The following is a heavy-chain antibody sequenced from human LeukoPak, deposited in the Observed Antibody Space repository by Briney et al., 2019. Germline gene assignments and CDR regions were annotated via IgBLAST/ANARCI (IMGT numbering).Heavy chain of an antibody. CDR3: ARDLRSSGYYAFDY. CDR1: GFTFSSYG. D-gene: IGHD3-22*01. V-gene: IGHV3-21*01. Sequence: GGSLRLSCAASGFTFSSYGMNWVRQAPGKGLEWVSFISSSSSYIYYTDSVKGRFTISRDNAKNSLYLQMNSLRAEDTAVYYCARDLRSSGYYAFDYWGQGTLVTVSS. J-gene: IGHJ4*02. CDR2: ISSSSSYI.